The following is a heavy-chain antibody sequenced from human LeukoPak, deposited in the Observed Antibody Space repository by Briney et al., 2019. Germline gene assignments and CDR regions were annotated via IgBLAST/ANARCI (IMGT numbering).Heavy chain of an antibody. Sequence: SVKVSCKASGGTFSSYAISWVRQAPGQGLEWMGGIIPIFGTANYAQKFQGRVTITADESTSTAYMELSSLSSEDTAVYYCARRRLNYYYMDVWGKGTTVTVSS. J-gene: IGHJ6*03. CDR2: IIPIFGTA. CDR3: ARRRLNYYYMDV. V-gene: IGHV1-69*13. D-gene: IGHD3-16*01. CDR1: GGTFSSYA.